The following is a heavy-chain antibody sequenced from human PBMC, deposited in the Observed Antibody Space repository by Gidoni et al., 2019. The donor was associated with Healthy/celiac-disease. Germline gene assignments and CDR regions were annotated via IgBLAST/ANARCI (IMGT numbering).Heavy chain of an antibody. CDR3: ARPMYYYDSSGYYYAAKLGY. Sequence: QVQLVQSGAEVKKPGASVKVSCKASGYTFTSYAMHWVRQAPGQRLEWMGWINAGNGNTKYSQKFQGRVTITRDTSASTAYMELSSLRSEDTAVYYCARPMYYYDSSGYYYAAKLGYWGQGTLVTVSS. D-gene: IGHD3-22*01. CDR1: GYTFTSYA. J-gene: IGHJ4*02. CDR2: INAGNGNT. V-gene: IGHV1-3*01.